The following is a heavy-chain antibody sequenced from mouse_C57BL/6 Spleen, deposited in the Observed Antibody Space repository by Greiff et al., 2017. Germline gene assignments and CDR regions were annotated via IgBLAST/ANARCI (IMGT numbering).Heavy chain of an antibody. J-gene: IGHJ1*03. CDR3: ARRDITTRYFDV. CDR1: GFTFSSYT. CDR2: ISGGGGNT. D-gene: IGHD2-4*01. V-gene: IGHV5-9*01. Sequence: EVKLVESGGGLVKPGGSLKLSCAASGFTFSSYTMSWVRQTPEKRLEWVATISGGGGNTYYPDSVKGRFTISRDNAKNTLYLQMSSLRSEDTALYYCARRDITTRYFDVWGTGTTVTVSS.